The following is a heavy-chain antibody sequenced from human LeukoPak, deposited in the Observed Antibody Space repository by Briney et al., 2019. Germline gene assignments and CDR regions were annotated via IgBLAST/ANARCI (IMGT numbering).Heavy chain of an antibody. Sequence: SVKVSCKASGGTFSSYAISWVRQAPGQGLEWMGRIIPILGIANYAQKFQGRVTITADKSTSTAYMELSSLRSEDTAVYYCARAGVIAAAEYYYYYYYMDVWGKGTTVTVSS. J-gene: IGHJ6*03. CDR2: IIPILGIA. D-gene: IGHD6-13*01. CDR3: ARAGVIAAAEYYYYYYYMDV. CDR1: GGTFSSYA. V-gene: IGHV1-69*04.